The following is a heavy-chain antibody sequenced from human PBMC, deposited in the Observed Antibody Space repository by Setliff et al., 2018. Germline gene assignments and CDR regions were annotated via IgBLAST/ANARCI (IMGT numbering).Heavy chain of an antibody. CDR1: GGSISNTYYY. Sequence: KPSETLSLTCTVSGGSISNTYYYWTWIRQPAGKGLEWIGQIYTSWSTNYNPSLKSRVTISLDTSKNRFSLKLTSVTAADTAVYYCARMSGFQYIDVWGKGTTVTVSS. D-gene: IGHD3-3*01. CDR3: ARMSGFQYIDV. J-gene: IGHJ6*03. V-gene: IGHV4-61*09. CDR2: IYTSWST.